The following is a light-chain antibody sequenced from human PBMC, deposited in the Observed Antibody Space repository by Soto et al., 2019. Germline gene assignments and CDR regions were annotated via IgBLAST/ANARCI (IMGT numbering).Light chain of an antibody. CDR2: GAS. J-gene: IGKJ4*01. V-gene: IGKV3-15*01. CDR3: QQYHTWPIT. Sequence: EVVMTQSPATLSVSPGERATLCCRASQSVSSNLAWYQQKPGQAPRLLMYGASTRATGIPARFSGSGSGTEFTLTISSLQSEDCAIYYCQQYHTWPITFGGGTKVDIK. CDR1: QSVSSN.